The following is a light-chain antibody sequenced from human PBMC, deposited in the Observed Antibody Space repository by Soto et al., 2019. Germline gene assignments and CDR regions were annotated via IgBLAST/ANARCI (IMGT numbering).Light chain of an antibody. CDR2: DVT. J-gene: IGLJ2*01. CDR1: SGDIGAYNH. V-gene: IGLV2-14*03. Sequence: QSALTQPASVSGSPGQSITISCTGTSGDIGAYNHVSWYQQHPGTAPGLIIYDVTNRPSGVSHRFSGSKSGNTASLTISGLQAGDEADYYCSSYTTTSSAVFGGGTKLTVL. CDR3: SSYTTTSSAV.